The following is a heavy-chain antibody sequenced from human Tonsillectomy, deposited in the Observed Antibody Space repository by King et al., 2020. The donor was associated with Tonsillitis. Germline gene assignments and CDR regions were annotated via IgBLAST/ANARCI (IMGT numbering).Heavy chain of an antibody. Sequence: VQLVESGAEVKKPGESLKISCKVSGYNFTTYWIGWVRQMPGKGLEWMGIIYPDDSDARYSPSFQGQVSMSAHKSILTAYLQWSSLKASDTAIFYCARGEGFDFDYWGQGTLVTVSS. J-gene: IGHJ4*02. CDR3: ARGEGFDFDY. CDR1: GYNFTTYW. CDR2: IYPDDSDA. V-gene: IGHV5-51*01. D-gene: IGHD3-16*01.